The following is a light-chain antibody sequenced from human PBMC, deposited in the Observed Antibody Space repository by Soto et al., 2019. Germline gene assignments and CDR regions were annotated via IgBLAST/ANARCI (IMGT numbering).Light chain of an antibody. V-gene: IGKV1-12*01. J-gene: IGKJ4*01. Sequence: DIQRTQSPSCVSECVVDRVTMTCRASQGISSWLAWYQQKPGQAPKLLIYGASNLQSGVPSRFSGSGTGTEFTLTISSLQPEDFATYYCQQANNFPHTFGGGTKVDIK. CDR2: GAS. CDR1: QGISSW. CDR3: QQANNFPHT.